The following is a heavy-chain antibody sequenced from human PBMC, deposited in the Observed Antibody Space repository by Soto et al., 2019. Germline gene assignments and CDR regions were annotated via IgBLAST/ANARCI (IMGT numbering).Heavy chain of an antibody. CDR2: ISASGGTT. CDR1: GFTFSNYA. D-gene: IGHD2-8*01. V-gene: IGHV3-23*01. J-gene: IGHJ5*02. CDR3: AKDPRYYDP. Sequence: GGSVRLSCAASGFTFSNYAMNWVRQAPGKGLEWVSGISASGGTTYYADSVKGRFTISRDNSKNTLYLQMNSLRAEDTAIYYCAKDPRYYDPWGQGTLVTVFS.